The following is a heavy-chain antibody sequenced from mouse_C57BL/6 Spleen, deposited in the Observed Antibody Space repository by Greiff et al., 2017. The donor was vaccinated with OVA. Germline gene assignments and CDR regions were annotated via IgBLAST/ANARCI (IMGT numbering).Heavy chain of an antibody. CDR2: FYPGGGSI. V-gene: IGHV1-62-2*01. CDR3: ARHEEGRVTSRAWFAY. Sequence: QVQLQQSGAELVKPGASVKLSCKASGYTFTEYTIHWVKQRSGQGLEWIGWFYPGGGSIKYNEKFKDKATLTADKSSSTVYMELSRLTSEDAAVYFCARHEEGRVTSRAWFAYWGQGTLVTVSA. D-gene: IGHD2-2*01. CDR1: GYTFTEYT. J-gene: IGHJ3*01.